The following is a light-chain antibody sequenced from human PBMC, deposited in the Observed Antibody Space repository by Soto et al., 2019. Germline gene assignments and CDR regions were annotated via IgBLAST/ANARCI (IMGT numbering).Light chain of an antibody. Sequence: EIVLTQSPGTLSLSPGERATLSCRASQSVSSSYLAWYQQKPGQAPRLLIYGASSRATGIPARFRGTGSGTDFTLTVSSLQSEDFAVYYCHQYDDGPYTFGQGTKVDIK. V-gene: IGKV3-20*01. CDR2: GAS. J-gene: IGKJ2*01. CDR3: HQYDDGPYT. CDR1: QSVSSSY.